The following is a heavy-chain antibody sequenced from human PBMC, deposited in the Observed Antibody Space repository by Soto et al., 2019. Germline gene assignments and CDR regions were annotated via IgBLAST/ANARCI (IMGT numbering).Heavy chain of an antibody. V-gene: IGHV1-18*01. J-gene: IGHJ4*02. CDR2: ISVYNGNI. CDR1: GYMFNTYG. D-gene: IGHD3-10*01. Sequence: QVQLLQSGAEVKKPGASVKVSCKASGYMFNTYGITWVRQAPGQGLEWMGWISVYNGNIDYAPKFEGRVTMTTDTSTSTASMELKSLTSDDTAVYYCARTYGSGDYFLPFEYWGQGTPVSVSS. CDR3: ARTYGSGDYFLPFEY.